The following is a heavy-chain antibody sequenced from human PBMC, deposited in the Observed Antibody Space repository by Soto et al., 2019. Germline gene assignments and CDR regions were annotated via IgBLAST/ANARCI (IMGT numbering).Heavy chain of an antibody. CDR3: ARGQEWLPENYYYYYMDV. CDR1: GFTFSSYS. CDR2: ISSSSSYI. J-gene: IGHJ6*03. V-gene: IGHV3-21*01. Sequence: GGSLRLSCAASGFTFSSYSMNWVRQAPGKGLEWVSSISSSSSYIYYADSVKGRFTISRDNAKNSLYLQMNSLRAEDTAVYYCARGQEWLPENYYYYYMDVWGKGTTVTVSS. D-gene: IGHD3-3*01.